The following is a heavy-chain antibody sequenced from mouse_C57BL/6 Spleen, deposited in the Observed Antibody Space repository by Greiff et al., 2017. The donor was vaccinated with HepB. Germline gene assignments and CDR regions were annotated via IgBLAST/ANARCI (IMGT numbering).Heavy chain of an antibody. CDR1: GYAFSSSW. J-gene: IGHJ4*01. Sequence: VQRVESGPELVKPGASVKISCKASGYAFSSSWMNWVKQRPGKGLEWIGRIYPGDGDTNYNGKFKGKATLTADKSSSTAYMQLSSLTSEDSAVYFCARTAQATYYAMDYWGQGTSVTVSS. CDR3: ARTAQATYYAMDY. V-gene: IGHV1-82*01. D-gene: IGHD3-2*02. CDR2: IYPGDGDT.